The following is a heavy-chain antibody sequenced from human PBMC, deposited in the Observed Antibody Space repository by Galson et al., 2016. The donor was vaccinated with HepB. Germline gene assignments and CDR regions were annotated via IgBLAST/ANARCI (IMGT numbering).Heavy chain of an antibody. CDR3: ARHSGYSSSWYFFEALDY. CDR1: GGSFSGYY. Sequence: SLTCAVYGGSFSGYYWSWIRQPPGKGLEWIGEINHSGSTNYNPSLKSRVTISVDTSKNQFSLKLSSVTAADTAVYYCARHSGYSSSWYFFEALDYWGQGTLVTVSS. J-gene: IGHJ4*02. D-gene: IGHD6-13*01. V-gene: IGHV4-34*01. CDR2: INHSGST.